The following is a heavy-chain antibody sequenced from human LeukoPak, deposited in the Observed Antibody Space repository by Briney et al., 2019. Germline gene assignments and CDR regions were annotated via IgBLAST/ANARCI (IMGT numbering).Heavy chain of an antibody. CDR2: IKSKTDGGTT. CDR1: GFTFSNAW. J-gene: IGHJ4*02. D-gene: IGHD3/OR15-3a*01. CDR3: ARGTGNYYGY. V-gene: IGHV3-15*05. Sequence: PGGSLRLSCAASGFTFSNAWMSWVRQAPGKGLEWVGRIKSKTDGGTTDYAAPVKGRFTITRDSAKNTLYLQMNSLRAEDTAVYYCARGTGNYYGYWGQGTLVTVSS.